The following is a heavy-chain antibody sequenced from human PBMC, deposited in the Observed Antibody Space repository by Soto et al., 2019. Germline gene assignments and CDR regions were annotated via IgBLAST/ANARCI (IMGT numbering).Heavy chain of an antibody. V-gene: IGHV3-30*02. J-gene: IGHJ6*02. CDR2: IYYDSGGST. Sequence: GGSLRLSCVASGFSFSNYGIHWVRQAPGRGLEWVAFIYYDSGGSTYYADSVKGRFTISRDNSKSTLYLQMNSLRAEDTALYYCAKGRSYYYYYGVDVWGQGTTVTVSS. CDR1: GFSFSNYG. CDR3: AKGRSYYYYYGVDV.